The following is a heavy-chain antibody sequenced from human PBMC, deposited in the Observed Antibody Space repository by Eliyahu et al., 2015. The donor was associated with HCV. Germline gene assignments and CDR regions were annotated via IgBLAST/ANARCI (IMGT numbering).Heavy chain of an antibody. CDR3: AKDIAAAGTTGCFGY. Sequence: EVQLVESGGGLVQPGRSLRLSCAASGFXFXXYAMHWVRQAPGKGLEWVSGISWNSGSIGYADSVKGRFTISRDNAKNSLYLQMNSLRAEDTALYYCAKDIAAAGTTGCFGYWGQGTLVTVSS. V-gene: IGHV3-9*01. CDR2: ISWNSGSI. D-gene: IGHD6-13*01. CDR1: GFXFXXYA. J-gene: IGHJ4*02.